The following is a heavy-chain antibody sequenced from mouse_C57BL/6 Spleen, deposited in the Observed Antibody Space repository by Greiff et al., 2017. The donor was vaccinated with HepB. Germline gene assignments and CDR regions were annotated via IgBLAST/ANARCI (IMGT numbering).Heavy chain of an antibody. CDR3: ASYDYEWFAY. Sequence: EVKLQESGPGLVKPSQSLSLTCSVTGYSITSGYYWNWIRQFPGNKLEWMGYISYDGSNNYNPSLKNRISITRDTSKNQFFLKLNSVTTEDTATYYCASYDYEWFAYWGQGTLVTVSA. CDR2: ISYDGSN. V-gene: IGHV3-6*01. D-gene: IGHD2-4*01. J-gene: IGHJ3*01. CDR1: GYSITSGYY.